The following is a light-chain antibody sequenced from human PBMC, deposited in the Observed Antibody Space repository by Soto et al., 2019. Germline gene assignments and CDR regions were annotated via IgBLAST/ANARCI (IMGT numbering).Light chain of an antibody. CDR1: QSIDNY. CDR2: AAS. CDR3: HQSYSTNT. Sequence: DIQMTQSPSSLSASVGDRVTITCRASQSIDNYLNWYQLKPGKAPRLLIYAASTLQSGVPARFSGSGSGTDFTLTIGSLQPEDSASYYCHQSYSTNTFGQGTKLEIK. V-gene: IGKV1-39*01. J-gene: IGKJ2*01.